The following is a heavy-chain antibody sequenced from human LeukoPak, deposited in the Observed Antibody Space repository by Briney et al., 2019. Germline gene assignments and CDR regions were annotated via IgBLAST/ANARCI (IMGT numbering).Heavy chain of an antibody. V-gene: IGHV3-23*01. CDR2: ISSGGGTT. D-gene: IGHD6-6*01. Sequence: GGSLRLSCAASGFTFSNYAMSWVRQAPGKGLEWVSAISSGGGTTYYADSVKGRFTISRDNSKNTLYLQMNSLRAEDTAVYYCAKRGSIAARPFDYWGQGTLVTVSS. CDR3: AKRGSIAARPFDY. J-gene: IGHJ4*02. CDR1: GFTFSNYA.